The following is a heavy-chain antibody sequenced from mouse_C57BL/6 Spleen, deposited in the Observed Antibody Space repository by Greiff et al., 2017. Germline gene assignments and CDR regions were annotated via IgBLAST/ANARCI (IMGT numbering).Heavy chain of an antibody. J-gene: IGHJ2*01. Sequence: DVKLVESEGGLVQPGSSMKLSCTASGFTFSDYYMAWVRQVPEKGLEWVANINYDGSSTYYLDSLKSRFIISRDNAKNILYLQRSSLKSEDTATYYCARSSYYYGSIDYWGQGTTLTVSS. D-gene: IGHD1-1*01. V-gene: IGHV5-16*01. CDR2: INYDGSST. CDR1: GFTFSDYY. CDR3: ARSSYYYGSIDY.